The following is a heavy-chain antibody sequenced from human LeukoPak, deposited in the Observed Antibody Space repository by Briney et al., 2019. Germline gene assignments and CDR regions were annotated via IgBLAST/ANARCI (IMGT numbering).Heavy chain of an antibody. D-gene: IGHD6-6*01. CDR1: GGSISSYY. Sequence: PSETLSLTCTVSGGSISSYYWSWIRQPPGKGLEWIGYIHYSGSTNYNPSLKSRVTLSVDTSKNQFSLKLSSVTAADTAVYFCARDPSSYYYGMDVWGQGTTVTVSS. V-gene: IGHV4-59*01. CDR3: ARDPSSYYYGMDV. J-gene: IGHJ6*02. CDR2: IHYSGST.